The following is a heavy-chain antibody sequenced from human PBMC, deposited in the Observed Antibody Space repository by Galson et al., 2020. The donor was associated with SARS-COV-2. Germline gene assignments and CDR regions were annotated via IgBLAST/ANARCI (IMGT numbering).Heavy chain of an antibody. CDR3: ARAARTGTTRGYFDY. CDR2: VYDSGST. D-gene: IGHD1-7*01. V-gene: IGHV4-39*07. Sequence: SETLSLTCTVSGGSISSIDHYWGWIRQPPGKGLEWIANVYDSGSTYYNPPLKSRVTISADTSKNQFSLEPNSMTAADTAVYYCARAARTGTTRGYFDYWGQGTLVTVSS. CDR1: GGSISSIDHY. J-gene: IGHJ4*02.